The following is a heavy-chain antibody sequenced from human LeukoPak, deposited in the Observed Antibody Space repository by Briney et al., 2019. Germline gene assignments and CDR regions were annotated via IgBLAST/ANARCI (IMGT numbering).Heavy chain of an antibody. CDR1: GFTFSSYE. D-gene: IGHD4-23*01. CDR2: ISSSGSTI. Sequence: GGSLRLSCAASGFTFSSYEMHWVRQAPGKGLEWVSYISSSGSTIYYAYSVKGRFTISRDNAKNSLYLQMNSLRAEDTAVYYCARDYGGSSPFDYWGQRTLVPVSS. J-gene: IGHJ4*02. V-gene: IGHV3-48*03. CDR3: ARDYGGSSPFDY.